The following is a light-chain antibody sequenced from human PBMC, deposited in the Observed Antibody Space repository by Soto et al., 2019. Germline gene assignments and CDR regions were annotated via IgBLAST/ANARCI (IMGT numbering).Light chain of an antibody. CDR3: QQYNNWPET. J-gene: IGKJ1*01. CDR1: QSVSSN. Sequence: EIVMTQSPVTLSVSPGERATLSCRASQSVSSNLAWYQQKPGQAPRLLIYDASTRATGIPATFSGSGSGTDFTLTISGLQSEDFAVYYCQQYNNWPETFGQGTKVDIK. CDR2: DAS. V-gene: IGKV3-15*01.